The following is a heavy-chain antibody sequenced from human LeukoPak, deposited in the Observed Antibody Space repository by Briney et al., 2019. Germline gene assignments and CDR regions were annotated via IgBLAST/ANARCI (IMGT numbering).Heavy chain of an antibody. J-gene: IGHJ4*02. V-gene: IGHV3-11*01. CDR1: GFTFSDYY. CDR2: ISSSGSTI. CDR3: ARTVSWFDYFDY. Sequence: GGSLRLSCAASGFTFSDYYMSWIRQAPGKGLEWVSYISSSGSTIYYADSVRGRFTISRDNAKNSLYLQMNSLRAEDTAVYYCARTVSWFDYFDYWGQGTLVTVSS. D-gene: IGHD2-21*01.